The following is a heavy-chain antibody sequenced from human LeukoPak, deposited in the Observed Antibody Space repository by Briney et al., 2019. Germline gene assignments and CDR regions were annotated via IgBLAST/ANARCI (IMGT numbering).Heavy chain of an antibody. J-gene: IGHJ4*02. CDR3: AGKKGTVVFFDY. CDR1: GGSISSYY. Sequence: AGALSLTYTVSGGSISSYYWSWIRQPPGKGLEWIGYIYYSGSTNYNPSIKSRVTISVDTSKNQFSLKLSSVTAADTAVYYCAGKKGTVVFFDYWGQGTLVTVSS. V-gene: IGHV4-59*01. CDR2: IYYSGST. D-gene: IGHD2-21*01.